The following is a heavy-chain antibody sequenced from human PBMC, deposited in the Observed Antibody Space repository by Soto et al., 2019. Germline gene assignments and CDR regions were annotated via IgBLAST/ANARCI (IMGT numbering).Heavy chain of an antibody. D-gene: IGHD3-16*01. J-gene: IGHJ5*02. CDR1: GFTFSSYS. V-gene: IGHV3-21*01. Sequence: EVQLVESGGGLVKPGGSLRLSCAASGFTFSSYSMNWVRQAPGKGLEWVSSISSSSSYIYYADSVKGRFTISRDNAKNSLYLQMNSLRAEDTAVYYCARAPHSYVGVAPWGQGTLVTVSS. CDR3: ARAPHSYVGVAP. CDR2: ISSSSSYI.